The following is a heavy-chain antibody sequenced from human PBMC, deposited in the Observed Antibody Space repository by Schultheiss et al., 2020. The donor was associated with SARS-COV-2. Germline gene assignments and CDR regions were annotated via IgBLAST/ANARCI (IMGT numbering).Heavy chain of an antibody. CDR1: GGSFSGYY. J-gene: IGHJ4*02. V-gene: IGHV4-34*01. D-gene: IGHD6-6*01. CDR3: ARGGDSSSSTVYF. CDR2: INHSGST. Sequence: ETLSLTCAVYGGSFSGYYWSWIRQPPGKGLEWIGEINHSGSTNYNPSLKSRVTISVDTSKNQFSLKLSSVTAADTAVYYCARGGDSSSSTVYFWGQGTLVTVSS.